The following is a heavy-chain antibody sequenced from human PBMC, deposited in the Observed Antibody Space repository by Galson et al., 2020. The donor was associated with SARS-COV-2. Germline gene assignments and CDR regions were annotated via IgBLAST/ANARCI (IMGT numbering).Heavy chain of an antibody. J-gene: IGHJ4*02. V-gene: IGHV1-69*13. CDR2: IIPIFGTA. Sequence: SVKVSCKASGGTFSSYAISWVRQVPGQGLEWMGGIIPIFGTANYAQKFQGRVTITADESTSTAYMELSSLRSEDTAVYYCARLSHDYDYVWGSYRNVYLDYWGQGTLVTVSS. CDR3: ARLSHDYDYVWGSYRNVYLDY. CDR1: GGTFSSYA. D-gene: IGHD3-16*02.